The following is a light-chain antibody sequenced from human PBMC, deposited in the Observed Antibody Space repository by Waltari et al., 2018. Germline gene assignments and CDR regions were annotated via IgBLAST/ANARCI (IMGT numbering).Light chain of an antibody. V-gene: IGKV3-20*01. J-gene: IGKJ4*01. CDR3: QQYDGIGVT. Sequence: EIVLTQSPGTLSLSPGDRATLSCRASQTVSTIALSWYQQKPGLAPRVLIYSTYNRATGIPDCFSGSGSGTDFTLTINSLAPEDFAMDYYQQYDGIGVTFGGGTKVEI. CDR1: QTVSTIA. CDR2: STY.